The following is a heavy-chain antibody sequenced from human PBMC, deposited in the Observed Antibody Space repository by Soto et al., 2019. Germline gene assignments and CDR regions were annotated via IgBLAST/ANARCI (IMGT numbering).Heavy chain of an antibody. CDR3: VKLPDS. CDR1: GFSFSTYD. CDR2: ISPNGAAT. J-gene: IGHJ4*02. Sequence: GGSLRLSCSASGFSFSTYDVHWVRQAPAKGLQCVAGISPNGAATYYADSVKGRSTISRDNSKNTLYLQMSRLTPDGTAVYYCVKLPDSWGLGTLVTVSS. V-gene: IGHV3-64D*06.